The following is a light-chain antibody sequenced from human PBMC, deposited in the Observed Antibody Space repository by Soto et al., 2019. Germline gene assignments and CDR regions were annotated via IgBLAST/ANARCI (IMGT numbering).Light chain of an antibody. V-gene: IGKV1-12*01. Sequence: DIQMTQSPSSVSASVGDRVTITCRASQDIGKWLAWYQQKPGKAPKLLIYTASSLQSGVPSRFSGSGSATEFTLTIISLQPEDFATYFCQQATSFPFTFGPGTKG. CDR3: QQATSFPFT. CDR1: QDIGKW. J-gene: IGKJ3*01. CDR2: TAS.